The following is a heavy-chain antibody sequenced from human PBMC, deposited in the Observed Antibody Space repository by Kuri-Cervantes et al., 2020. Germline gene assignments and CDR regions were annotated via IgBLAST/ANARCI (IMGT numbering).Heavy chain of an antibody. CDR1: GYTFTSYA. J-gene: IGHJ4*02. D-gene: IGHD3-22*01. CDR3: ARDPFYYDSSGYHYGALYYFDY. CDR2: ISAYNGNT. V-gene: IGHV1-18*01. Sequence: ASVKVSCKASGYTFTSYAISWVRQAPGLGLEWMGWISAYNGNTNYAQKLQGRVTMTTDTSTSTAYMELSRLRSDDTAVYYCARDPFYYDSSGYHYGALYYFDYWGQGTLVTVSS.